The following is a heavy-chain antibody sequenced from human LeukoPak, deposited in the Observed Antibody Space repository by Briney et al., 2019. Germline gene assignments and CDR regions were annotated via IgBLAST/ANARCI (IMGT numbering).Heavy chain of an antibody. Sequence: PGGSLRLSCAASGFTFSSFVMNWVRQAPGKGLEWVSSIGGSGGGTYYADSVKGRFTISRDNSKNTLYLLMNTLRGDDTAVYYCAKISGSGSSHSDSRGQGTLVTVSS. CDR2: IGGSGGGT. CDR3: AKISGSGSSHSDS. D-gene: IGHD3-10*01. J-gene: IGHJ4*02. V-gene: IGHV3-23*01. CDR1: GFTFSSFV.